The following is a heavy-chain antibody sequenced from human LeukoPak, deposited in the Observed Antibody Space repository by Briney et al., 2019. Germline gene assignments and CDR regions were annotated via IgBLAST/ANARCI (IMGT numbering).Heavy chain of an antibody. CDR3: ARDRGAVAVNWFDP. CDR2: ISSSSSYI. V-gene: IGHV3-21*01. Sequence: PGGSLRLSCAASGFTFSSYSMNWVRQAPGKGLEWVSSISSSSSYIYYADSVKGRFTISRDNAKNSLYLQMNSLRAEDTAMYYCARDRGAVAVNWFDPWGQGTLVTVSS. D-gene: IGHD6-19*01. CDR1: GFTFSSYS. J-gene: IGHJ5*02.